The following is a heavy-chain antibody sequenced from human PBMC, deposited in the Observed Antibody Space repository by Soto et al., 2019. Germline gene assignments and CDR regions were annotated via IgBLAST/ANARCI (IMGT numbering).Heavy chain of an antibody. CDR2: IWYDGSNK. J-gene: IGHJ4*02. Sequence: LRLSCAASGFTFSSYGMHWVRQAPGKGLEWVAVIWYDGSNKYYADSVKGRFTISRDNSKNTLYLQMNSLRAEDTAVYYCASGAVTTRALDYWGQGTLVTVS. CDR1: GFTFSSYG. D-gene: IGHD4-17*01. V-gene: IGHV3-33*01. CDR3: ASGAVTTRALDY.